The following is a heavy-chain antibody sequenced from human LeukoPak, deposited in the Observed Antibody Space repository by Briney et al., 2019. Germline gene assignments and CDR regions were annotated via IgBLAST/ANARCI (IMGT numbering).Heavy chain of an antibody. D-gene: IGHD3-10*01. CDR1: GFSFTTYG. J-gene: IGHJ4*02. Sequence: GGSLRLSCAASGFSFTTYGMYWVRQAPGKGLEWLAFIQYDEIKKYYADSVKGRFIISRDTSKDTLYLQMSSLRPDDTAVYYCARAPTSGALGYWGQGTLVTVSS. V-gene: IGHV3-30*02. CDR3: ARAPTSGALGY. CDR2: IQYDEIKK.